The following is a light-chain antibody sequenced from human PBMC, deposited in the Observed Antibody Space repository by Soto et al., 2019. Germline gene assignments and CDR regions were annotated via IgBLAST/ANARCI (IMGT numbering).Light chain of an antibody. CDR2: DVA. Sequence: QSALTQPASVSASPGQSIPISCTGTSSDVGGSNFVSWYQQHPGKPPKLIIYDVATRPSGVSNRFSGSKSGSTASLIISRLQTEDEADYYCVSFTSSTTYVFGSGTKLTVL. J-gene: IGLJ1*01. CDR3: VSFTSSTTYV. V-gene: IGLV2-14*03. CDR1: SSDVGGSNF.